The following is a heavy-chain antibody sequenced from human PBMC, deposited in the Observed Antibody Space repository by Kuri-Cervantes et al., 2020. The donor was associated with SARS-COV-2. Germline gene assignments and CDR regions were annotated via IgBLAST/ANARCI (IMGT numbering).Heavy chain of an antibody. CDR3: AGALAYYSDSSGFTYYFDS. V-gene: IGHV4-59*08. CDR1: GGSISSHY. CDR2: IYYSGST. J-gene: IGHJ4*02. Sequence: SETLSLTCTVSGGSISSHYWSWIRQPPGKGLEWIGYIYYSGSTNYNPSLKGRVTVSVDMSKNQFSLKLSSVTAADTAVYYCAGALAYYSDSSGFTYYFDSWGRGTLVTVSS. D-gene: IGHD3-22*01.